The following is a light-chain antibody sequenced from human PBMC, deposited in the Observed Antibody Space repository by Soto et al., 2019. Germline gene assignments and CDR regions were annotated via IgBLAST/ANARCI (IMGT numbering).Light chain of an antibody. J-gene: IGKJ4*01. CDR1: QSVSNN. Sequence: EIVLTQYPATLSVSPAERAALSCRASQSVSNNLAWYQQRPGQPPRLLIFGASTRATGIPARFSSSGSEAEFALTISTLQSEDFAVYYCQDYSVWPLTFGGGTKVEI. CDR2: GAS. V-gene: IGKV3D-15*01. CDR3: QDYSVWPLT.